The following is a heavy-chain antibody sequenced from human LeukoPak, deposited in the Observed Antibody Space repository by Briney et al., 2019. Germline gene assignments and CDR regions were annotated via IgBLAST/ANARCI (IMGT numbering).Heavy chain of an antibody. CDR2: ISYDGSNK. CDR1: GFTFSSYA. D-gene: IGHD3-22*01. V-gene: IGHV3-30-3*01. J-gene: IGHJ4*02. CDR3: ARDYYYDSSGYYRY. Sequence: GRSLRLSCAASGFTFSSYAMHWVRQAPGKGLEWVAVISYDGSNKYYADSVKGRFTISRDNSKNTLYLQMNSLRAEDTAVYYCARDYYYDSSGYYRYWGQGTLVTVSS.